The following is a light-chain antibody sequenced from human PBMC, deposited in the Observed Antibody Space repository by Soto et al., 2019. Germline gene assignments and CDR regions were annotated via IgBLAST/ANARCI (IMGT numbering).Light chain of an antibody. CDR1: QSVSSY. V-gene: IGKV3-11*01. Sequence: EIVLTQSPATLSLSPGERATLSCRASQSVSSYLAWYQQKPGQAPRLLIYDASNRATGIPARFSGGGSGTDVSLTISSREPEDFALYSCQQRFNWPRFTFGEGTKLEIK. CDR3: QQRFNWPRFT. J-gene: IGKJ2*01. CDR2: DAS.